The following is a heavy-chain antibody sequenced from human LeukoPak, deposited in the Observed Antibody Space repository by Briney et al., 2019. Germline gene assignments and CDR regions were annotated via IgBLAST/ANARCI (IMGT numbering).Heavy chain of an antibody. CDR3: ARDRGYSSSWYPYDSSGQGAFDI. D-gene: IGHD6-13*01. J-gene: IGHJ3*02. CDR1: GYTFTSCG. CDR2: ISAYNGNT. Sequence: ASVKVSCKASGYTFTSCGISWVRQAPGQGLEWIGWISAYNGNTNYAQKLQGRVTMTTDTSTSTAYMELRSLRSDDTAVYYCARDRGYSSSWYPYDSSGQGAFDIWGQGTMVIVSS. V-gene: IGHV1-18*01.